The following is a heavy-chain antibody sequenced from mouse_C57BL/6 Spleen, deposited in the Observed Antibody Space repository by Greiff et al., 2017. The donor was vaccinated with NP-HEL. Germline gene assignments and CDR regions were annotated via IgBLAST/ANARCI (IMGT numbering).Heavy chain of an antibody. CDR1: GYTFTSYW. Sequence: VQLQQSGAELVKPGASVKLSCKASGYTFTSYWMHWVKQRPGRGLEWIGRIDPNSGGTKYNEKFKSKATLTVDKPSSTAYMQLSSLTSEDSAVYYYARSETTVVGRDFDYWGQGTTLTVSS. V-gene: IGHV1-72*01. CDR3: ARSETTVVGRDFDY. J-gene: IGHJ2*01. CDR2: IDPNSGGT. D-gene: IGHD1-1*01.